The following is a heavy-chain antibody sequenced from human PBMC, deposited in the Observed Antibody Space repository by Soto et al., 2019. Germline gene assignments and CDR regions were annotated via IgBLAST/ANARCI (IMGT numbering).Heavy chain of an antibody. Sequence: LPETLSLTCTVSGGSISSYYWSWIRQPAGKGLEWIGRIYTSGSTNYNPSLKSRVTMSVDTSKNQFSLKLSSVTAADTAVYYCARDRKLRVSYYDSSGYYYFDYWGQGTLVTVSS. J-gene: IGHJ4*02. CDR3: ARDRKLRVSYYDSSGYYYFDY. D-gene: IGHD3-22*01. CDR1: GGSISSYY. CDR2: IYTSGST. V-gene: IGHV4-4*07.